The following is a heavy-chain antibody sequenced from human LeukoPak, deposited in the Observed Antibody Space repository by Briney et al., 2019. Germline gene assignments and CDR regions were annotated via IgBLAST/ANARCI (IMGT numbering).Heavy chain of an antibody. J-gene: IGHJ6*03. CDR1: GGSISSYY. D-gene: IGHD6-13*01. Sequence: SETLSLTCTVSGGSISSYYWSWIRQPPGKGLEWIGYIYYSGSTNYNPSLKSRVTISVDTSKNQFSLKLSSVTAADTAVYYCARVESSSWPYYYYYYMDVWGKGTTVTVSS. CDR3: ARVESSSWPYYYYYYMDV. CDR2: IYYSGST. V-gene: IGHV4-59*12.